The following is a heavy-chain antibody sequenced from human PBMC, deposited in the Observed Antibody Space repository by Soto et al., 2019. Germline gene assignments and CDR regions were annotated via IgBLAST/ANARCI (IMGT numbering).Heavy chain of an antibody. J-gene: IGHJ4*02. CDR1: GFTFSSYA. V-gene: IGHV3-30-3*01. CDR3: ARDSQGGYHSSGYLVGSFDY. D-gene: IGHD3-22*01. CDR2: ISYDGSNK. Sequence: QVQLVESGGGVVQPGRTLRHSCAASGFTFSSYAMHWVRQAPGKGLEWVAVISYDGSNKYYADSVKGRFTISRDNSKNTLYLQMNSLSAEDTAVYYCARDSQGGYHSSGYLVGSFDYWGQGTLVTVSS.